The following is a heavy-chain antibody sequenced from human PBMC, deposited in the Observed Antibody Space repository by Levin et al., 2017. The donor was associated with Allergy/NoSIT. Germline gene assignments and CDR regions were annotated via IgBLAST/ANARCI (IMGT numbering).Heavy chain of an antibody. D-gene: IGHD6-19*01. V-gene: IGHV7-4-1*02. Sequence: ASVKVSCKASGYTITSYAINWVRQAPGQGPEWMGWINTNRGKSYYAQGFTGRFVFSLDTSVSTANLQINSLKPDDTAVYYCASDIAVAGSKAMDVWGQGTTVTVSS. CDR2: INTNRGKS. CDR3: ASDIAVAGSKAMDV. CDR1: GYTITSYA. J-gene: IGHJ6*02.